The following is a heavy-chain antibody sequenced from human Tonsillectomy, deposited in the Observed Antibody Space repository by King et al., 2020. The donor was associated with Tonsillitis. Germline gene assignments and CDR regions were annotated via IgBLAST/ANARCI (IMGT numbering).Heavy chain of an antibody. D-gene: IGHD3-10*01. CDR3: AKDGYYYGLYYFDS. CDR1: GFTFDDYA. CDR2: ISWNSGSI. V-gene: IGHV3-9*01. Sequence: VQLVESGGGLVQPGRSLRLSCAASGFTFDDYAMHWVRQAPGKGLEWVSGISWNSGSIGYADSVKGRFTISRDNAKNSLYLQMNSLRAEDTALYYCAKDGYYYGLYYFDSWGQGTLVTVSS. J-gene: IGHJ4*02.